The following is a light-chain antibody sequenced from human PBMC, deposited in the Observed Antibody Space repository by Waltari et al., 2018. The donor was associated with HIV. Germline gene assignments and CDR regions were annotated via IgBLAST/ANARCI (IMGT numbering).Light chain of an antibody. CDR2: DDK. CDR1: NLRDKH. Sequence: SVLTQPPSVSVAPGPTATLPCGGNNLRDKHVHRYQQKSGQAPVLVIYDDKLRPAGIPARLSGSNSGDTATLTISGVEVGDEAEYYCQVFENSRDQAFGTGTKVTVL. V-gene: IGLV3-21*01. J-gene: IGLJ1*01. CDR3: QVFENSRDQA.